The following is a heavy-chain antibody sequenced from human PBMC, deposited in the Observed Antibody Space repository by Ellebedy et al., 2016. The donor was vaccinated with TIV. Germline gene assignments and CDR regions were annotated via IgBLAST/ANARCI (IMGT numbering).Heavy chain of an antibody. CDR2: IWYDGINK. Sequence: GESLKISCAASGFTFSTYGMHWVRQAPGKGLEWVALIWYDGINKDYADSVKGRFTISRDTSKNTVYLQMTSLRAEDTAVYYCARDLGRWLQFLDCWGQGTLVTVSS. J-gene: IGHJ4*02. V-gene: IGHV3-33*01. CDR1: GFTFSTYG. CDR3: ARDLGRWLQFLDC. D-gene: IGHD5-24*01.